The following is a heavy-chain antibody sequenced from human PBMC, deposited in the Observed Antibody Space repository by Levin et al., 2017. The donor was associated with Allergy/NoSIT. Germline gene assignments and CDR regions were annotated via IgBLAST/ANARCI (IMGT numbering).Heavy chain of an antibody. D-gene: IGHD4-17*01. CDR3: AREWDYGDYVFAFDI. CDR1: GGTFSSYA. Sequence: SVKVSCKASGGTFSSYAISWVRQAPGQGLEWMGGIIPIFGTANYAQKFQGRVTITADESTSTAYMELSSLRSEDTAVYYCAREWDYGDYVFAFDIWGQGTMVTVSS. J-gene: IGHJ3*02. CDR2: IIPIFGTA. V-gene: IGHV1-69*13.